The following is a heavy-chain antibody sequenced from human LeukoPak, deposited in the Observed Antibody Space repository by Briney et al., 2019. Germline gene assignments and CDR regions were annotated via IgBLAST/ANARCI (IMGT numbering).Heavy chain of an antibody. V-gene: IGHV3-23*01. CDR1: GFTFSNYA. D-gene: IGHD3-10*01. CDR2: ISGSDGRT. CDR3: AKDRVFRGAFFDY. J-gene: IGHJ4*02. Sequence: GGSLRLSCAASGFTFSNYAMNWVRQAPGKGLEWVSAISGSDGRTYYADSVKGRFTITRDNSKNTLYLQMNSLRAEDTAVFYCAKDRVFRGAFFDYWGQGTLVTVPS.